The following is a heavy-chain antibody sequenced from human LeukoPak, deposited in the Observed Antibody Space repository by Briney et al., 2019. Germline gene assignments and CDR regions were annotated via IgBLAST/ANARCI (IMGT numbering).Heavy chain of an antibody. D-gene: IGHD1-26*01. CDR2: INPGGDNT. CDR1: GYTFTKYY. Sequence: ASVKVSCKASGYTFTKYYIHWVRQAPGQGLEWMGLINPGGDNTNYAQNFQGRVTMTEDTSTDTAYMELSSLRSEDTAVYYCATQKWELGAFDIWGQGTMVTVSS. J-gene: IGHJ3*02. V-gene: IGHV1-46*01. CDR3: ATQKWELGAFDI.